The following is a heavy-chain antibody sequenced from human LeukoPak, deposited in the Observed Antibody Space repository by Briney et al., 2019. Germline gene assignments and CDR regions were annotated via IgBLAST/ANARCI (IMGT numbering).Heavy chain of an antibody. D-gene: IGHD4-17*01. CDR3: ARGRRGTTVTTDERASPQYYFDY. CDR2: INHSGST. V-gene: IGHV4-34*01. J-gene: IGHJ4*02. Sequence: SETLSLTCAVYGGSFSGYYWSWIRQPPGKGLEWIGEINHSGSTNYNPSLKSQVTISVDTSKNQFSLKLSSVTAADTAVYYCARGRRGTTVTTDERASPQYYFDYWGQGTLVTVSS. CDR1: GGSFSGYY.